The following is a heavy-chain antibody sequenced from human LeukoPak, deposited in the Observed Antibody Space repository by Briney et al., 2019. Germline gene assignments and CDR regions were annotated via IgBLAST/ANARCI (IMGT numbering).Heavy chain of an antibody. CDR2: ISGSGSST. J-gene: IGHJ4*02. CDR1: GFTFTSYA. V-gene: IGHV3-23*01. D-gene: IGHD5-18*01. Sequence: GGSLRLSCAASGFTFTSYAMNWVRQAPGKGLEWVSTISGSGSSTYYVDSVKGRFTISRDNAENSLYLQMNSLRVEDTAFYYCARDLAYSRLDYWGQGMLVTVSS. CDR3: ARDLAYSRLDY.